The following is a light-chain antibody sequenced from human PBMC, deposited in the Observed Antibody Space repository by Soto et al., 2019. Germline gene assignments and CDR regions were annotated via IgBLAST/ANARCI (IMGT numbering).Light chain of an antibody. CDR3: QQSYISPPT. CDR1: LTTSIY. CDR2: AAS. J-gene: IGKJ1*01. Sequence: DNHLTQSPSSLSADLGDRVTISCRASLTTSIYLNWYQHRPGKAPRLLIYAASSLHSGVPSRFSGSGSGTDFTLTISSLQAEDFGTYYCQQSYISPPTFGQGTKV. V-gene: IGKV1-39*01.